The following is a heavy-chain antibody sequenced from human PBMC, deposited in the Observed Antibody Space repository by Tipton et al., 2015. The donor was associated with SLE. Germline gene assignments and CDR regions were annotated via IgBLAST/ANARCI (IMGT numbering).Heavy chain of an antibody. D-gene: IGHD3-10*01. CDR1: GGSISSGDYY. V-gene: IGHV4-30-4*01. CDR2: IYYSGST. J-gene: IGHJ4*02. Sequence: TLSLTCTVSGGSISSGDYYWSWIRQPPGKGLEWIGYIYYSGSTYYNPSLKSRVTISVDTSKNQFSLKLSPVTAADTAVYYCARGHGSGLFDYWGQGTLVTVSS. CDR3: ARGHGSGLFDY.